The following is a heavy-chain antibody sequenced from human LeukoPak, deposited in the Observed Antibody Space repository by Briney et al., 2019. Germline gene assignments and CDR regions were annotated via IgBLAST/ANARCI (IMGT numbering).Heavy chain of an antibody. V-gene: IGHV3-30-3*01. Sequence: GGSLRLSCAASGFTFGSYSLHWVRQSPDKGLEWVTSILYDGTRQYYADSVRGRFTISRDNSNNTLYLQMSSLGLDDTAVYYCASQGVVNDYYYYYMDVWGKGTTVTVSS. J-gene: IGHJ6*03. CDR3: ASQGVVNDYYYYYMDV. D-gene: IGHD3-3*01. CDR2: ILYDGTRQ. CDR1: GFTFGSYS.